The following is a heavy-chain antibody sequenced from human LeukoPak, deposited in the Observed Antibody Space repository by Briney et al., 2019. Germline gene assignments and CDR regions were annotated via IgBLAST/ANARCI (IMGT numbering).Heavy chain of an antibody. CDR3: ARDTSSYYYYYYMDV. J-gene: IGHJ6*03. V-gene: IGHV3-30*01. CDR2: ISYDGSNK. Sequence: GGSLRLSCAASGFTFSSYAMHWVRQAPGKGLEWVAVISYDGSNKYYADSVKGRFTISRDNSKNTLYLQMNSLRAEDTAVYYCARDTSSYYYYYYMDVWGKGTTVTVSS. CDR1: GFTFSSYA.